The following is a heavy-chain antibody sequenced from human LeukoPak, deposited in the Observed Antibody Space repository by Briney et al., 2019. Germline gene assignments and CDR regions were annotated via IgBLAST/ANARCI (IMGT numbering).Heavy chain of an antibody. J-gene: IGHJ4*02. Sequence: SETLSLTCTVSGGSISSSSYYWGWIRQPPGTGLEWIGSINYSGSTYYNPSLKSRVTIFVDTSKNQFSLKLSSVTAADTAVYYCARYPLVSSYFDYWGQGTLVTVSS. CDR2: INYSGST. CDR1: GGSISSSSYY. V-gene: IGHV4-39*01. CDR3: ARYPLVSSYFDY. D-gene: IGHD3-22*01.